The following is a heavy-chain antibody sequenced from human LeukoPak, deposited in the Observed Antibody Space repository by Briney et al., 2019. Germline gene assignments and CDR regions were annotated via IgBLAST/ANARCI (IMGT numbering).Heavy chain of an antibody. CDR2: ISYDGSNK. CDR1: GFTFSSYG. Sequence: LTGGSLRLSCAASGFTFSSYGMHWVRQAPGKGLEWVAVISYDGSNKYYADSVKGRFTISRDNSKNTLYLQMNSLRAEDTAVYYCAKGRQQWLGPLDYWGQGTLVTLSS. J-gene: IGHJ4*02. D-gene: IGHD6-19*01. CDR3: AKGRQQWLGPLDY. V-gene: IGHV3-30*18.